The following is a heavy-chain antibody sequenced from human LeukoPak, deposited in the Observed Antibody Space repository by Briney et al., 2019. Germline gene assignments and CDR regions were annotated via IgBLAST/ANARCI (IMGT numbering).Heavy chain of an antibody. J-gene: IGHJ4*02. D-gene: IGHD4-17*01. CDR2: ISSSGGTT. V-gene: IGHV3-23*01. CDR3: AKHAEAYGDSKTDY. CDR1: GFTFTTYA. Sequence: GGSLRLSCAAFGFTFTTYAMSWVRQAPGKGLEWVSVISSSGGTTYHADSVKGRFTISRDNSKNTVYLQMNGLRAEDTAIYYCAKHAEAYGDSKTDYWGQGTLVTVSS.